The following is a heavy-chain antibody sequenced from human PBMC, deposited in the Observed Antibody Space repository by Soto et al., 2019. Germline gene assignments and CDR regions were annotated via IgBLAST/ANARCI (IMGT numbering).Heavy chain of an antibody. CDR2: IYYRGST. CDR1: GGSISSYY. J-gene: IGHJ6*02. V-gene: IGHV4-59*01. D-gene: IGHD3-3*01. Sequence: PSETLSLTCTVSGGSISSYYWSWIRQPPGKGLEWIGYIYYRGSTNYNPSIKSRVNISVDTSKNQFSLKLSSVTAADTAVYYCARALFGVGNYYYYGMDVWGQGTTVTVS. CDR3: ARALFGVGNYYYYGMDV.